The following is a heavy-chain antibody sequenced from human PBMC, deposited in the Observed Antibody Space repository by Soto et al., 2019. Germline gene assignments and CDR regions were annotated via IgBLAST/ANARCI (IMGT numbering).Heavy chain of an antibody. CDR1: GFTFSSYA. Sequence: EVHLLESGGGLVQPGGSLRLSCTASGFTFSSYAMTWVRQAPGRGLEGVSGITASGGRTYYADSVKGRFTISRDNSKSTLYLQMNSRRSEDTAVYHCAKDTRYADYVRWFDSWGQGTLVTVSS. D-gene: IGHD4-17*01. J-gene: IGHJ5*01. CDR2: ITASGGRT. CDR3: AKDTRYADYVRWFDS. V-gene: IGHV3-23*01.